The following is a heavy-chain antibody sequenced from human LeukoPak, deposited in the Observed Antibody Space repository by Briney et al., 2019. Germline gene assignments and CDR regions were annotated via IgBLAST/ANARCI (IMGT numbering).Heavy chain of an antibody. D-gene: IGHD3-9*01. Sequence: GGCLRLSCATSGFTFSSHWMHWVRQAPGKGLVWVSRIKSDGSSTDYADSVKGRFTISRDNAKNTLFLQMNSLRAEYTAVYYCVRLYFDWGQGTLVTVSS. J-gene: IGHJ4*02. CDR1: GFTFSSHW. CDR2: IKSDGSST. V-gene: IGHV3-74*01. CDR3: VRLYFD.